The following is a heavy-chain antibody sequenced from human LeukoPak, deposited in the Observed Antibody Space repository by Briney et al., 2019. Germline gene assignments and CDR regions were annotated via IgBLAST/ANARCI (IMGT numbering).Heavy chain of an antibody. CDR3: ARAGGYCSGGSCYSRLDYGMDV. CDR2: MNPNSGNT. J-gene: IGHJ6*02. D-gene: IGHD2-15*01. Sequence: ASVKVSCKASGYTFTSYDINWVRQATGQGLEWMGWMNPNSGNTGYAQKFQGRVTMTRNTSISTAYMELSSLRSEDTAVYYCARAGGYCSGGSCYSRLDYGMDVWGQGTTVTVSS. V-gene: IGHV1-8*01. CDR1: GYTFTSYD.